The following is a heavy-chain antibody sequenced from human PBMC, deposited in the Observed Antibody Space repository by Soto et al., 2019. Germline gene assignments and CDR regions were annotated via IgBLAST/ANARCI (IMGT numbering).Heavy chain of an antibody. CDR3: ARDAYYDSSLNLDY. CDR2: INPNSGGT. Sequence: ASVKVSCKASGYTFTGCYMHCVRQAPGQGLEWMGWINPNSGGTNYAQKFQGRVTMTRDTSISTAYMELSRLRSDDTAVYYCARDAYYDSSLNLDYWGQGTQVTVSS. D-gene: IGHD3-22*01. V-gene: IGHV1-2*02. CDR1: GYTFTGCY. J-gene: IGHJ4*02.